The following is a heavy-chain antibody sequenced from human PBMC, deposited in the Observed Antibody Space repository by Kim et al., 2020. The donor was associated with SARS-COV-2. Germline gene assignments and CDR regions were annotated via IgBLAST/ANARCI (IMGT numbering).Heavy chain of an antibody. CDR3: ARDLELGY. J-gene: IGHJ4*02. CDR2: SSGTT. V-gene: IGHV4-59*01. D-gene: IGHD3-3*02. Sequence: SSGTTSYNPSLQSRVIISVDTSKNQFALTLNSVTAADTAVYYCARDLELGYWGQGILVTVSS.